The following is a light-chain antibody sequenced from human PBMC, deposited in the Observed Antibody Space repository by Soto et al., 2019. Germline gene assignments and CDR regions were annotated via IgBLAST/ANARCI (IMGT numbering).Light chain of an antibody. CDR2: LGS. V-gene: IGKV2-28*01. Sequence: DIVMTQSPLSLPVTPGDTASISCRSSQSLLHSNVYNYLDWYLQKPGQSPQLLIYLGSNLACGVPDRFSGSGSGTDFTLKISRVEAEDVGVYYCMQALQTPVDTFGQGTKLEIK. CDR1: QSLLHSNVYNY. CDR3: MQALQTPVDT. J-gene: IGKJ2*01.